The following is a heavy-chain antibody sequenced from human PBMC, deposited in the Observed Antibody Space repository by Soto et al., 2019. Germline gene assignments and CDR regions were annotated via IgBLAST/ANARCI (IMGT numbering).Heavy chain of an antibody. CDR2: ISYDGSNK. J-gene: IGHJ4*02. V-gene: IGHV3-30*18. CDR3: AKDREYDFWSGYLIFDY. D-gene: IGHD3-3*01. CDR1: GFTFSSYG. Sequence: GGSLRLSCAASGFTFSSYGMHWVRQAPGKGLEWVAVISYDGSNKYYADSVKGRFTISRDNSKNTLYLQMNSLRAEDTAVYYCAKDREYDFWSGYLIFDYWGQGTLVTVSS.